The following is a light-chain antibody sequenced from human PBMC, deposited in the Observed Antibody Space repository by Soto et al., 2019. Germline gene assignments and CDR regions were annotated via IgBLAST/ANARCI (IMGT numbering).Light chain of an antibody. Sequence: QSVLTQPPSVSGAPGQRVTISCTGSSSNIGAGYEVHWYQQLPGTAPKLLIYGNNNRPSGVPDRFSGSKSATSASLAITGLQAEDEADYYCSSYTTTSTQVFGTGTQLTVL. CDR1: SSNIGAGYE. J-gene: IGLJ1*01. CDR2: GNN. CDR3: SSYTTTSTQV. V-gene: IGLV1-40*01.